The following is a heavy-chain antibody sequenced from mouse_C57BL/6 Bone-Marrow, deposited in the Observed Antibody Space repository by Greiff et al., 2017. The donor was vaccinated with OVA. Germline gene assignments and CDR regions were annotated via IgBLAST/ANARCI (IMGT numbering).Heavy chain of an antibody. Sequence: DVQLQESGTVLARPGASVKMSCKTSGYTFTSYWMHWVKQRPGQGLEWIGAIYPGNSDTSYNQKFKGKAKLTAVTSASTAYMELSSLTNADSEVDYCNPGSGNYFDDWGQGTTLTVSS. D-gene: IGHD3-2*02. CDR1: GYTFTSYW. V-gene: IGHV1-5*01. CDR2: IYPGNSDT. J-gene: IGHJ2*01. CDR3: NPGSGNYFDD.